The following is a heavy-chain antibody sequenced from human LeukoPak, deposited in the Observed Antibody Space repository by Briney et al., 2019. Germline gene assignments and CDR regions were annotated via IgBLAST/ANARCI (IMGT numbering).Heavy chain of an antibody. CDR2: VKNKLNSYTT. J-gene: IGHJ4*02. CDR3: AKAKYYYGSGSYPDY. CDR1: GFIFSDHY. D-gene: IGHD3-10*01. V-gene: IGHV3-72*01. Sequence: GGSLRLSCAASGFIFSDHYMDWVRQAPGKGLEWVGRVKNKLNSYTTLYAASVEGRFTISRDDSKNSLYLQMNSLRAEDTAVYYCAKAKYYYGSGSYPDYWGQGTLVTVSS.